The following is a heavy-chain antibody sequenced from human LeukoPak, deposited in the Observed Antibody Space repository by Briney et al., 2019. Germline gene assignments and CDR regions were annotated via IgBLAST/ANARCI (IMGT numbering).Heavy chain of an antibody. J-gene: IGHJ4*02. CDR2: IIPILGIA. Sequence: ASVKVSCKASGGTFSSYAISWVRQAPGQGLEWMGRIIPILGIANYAQKFQGRVTITADKSTSTAYMELSSLRSEDTAVYYCARDLGYSSPFFDYWGQGTLVTVSS. D-gene: IGHD6-13*01. CDR1: GGTFSSYA. CDR3: ARDLGYSSPFFDY. V-gene: IGHV1-69*04.